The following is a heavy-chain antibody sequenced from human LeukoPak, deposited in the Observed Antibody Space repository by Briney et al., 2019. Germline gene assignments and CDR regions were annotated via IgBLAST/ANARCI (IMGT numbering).Heavy chain of an antibody. Sequence: ASVKVSCKASGGTFSSYAISWVRQAPGQGLEWMGWISAYSGNTNYAQKLHGRVTMTTDTSTSTAYMELRSLRSDDTAVYYCARERWVYGDYRAYYYYYGMDVWGQRTTVTLSS. CDR2: ISAYSGNT. CDR1: GGTFSSYA. CDR3: ARERWVYGDYRAYYYYYGMDV. D-gene: IGHD4-17*01. V-gene: IGHV1-18*01. J-gene: IGHJ6*02.